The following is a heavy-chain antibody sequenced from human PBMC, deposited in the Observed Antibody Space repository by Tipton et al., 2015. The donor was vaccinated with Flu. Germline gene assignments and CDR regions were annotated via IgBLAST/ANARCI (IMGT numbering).Heavy chain of an antibody. Sequence: QLVQSGAEVKQPGESLKISCESSGFDFTYYWIGWVRQSPGKGLEWMGIIYPGNSDTRNSPSFRGQVTLSADKSINTAYLQWNSLKASDTAMYDCARHGSSGWYYCYSGMDFWGQGTTVTVSS. CDR2: IYPGNSDT. V-gene: IGHV5-51*01. J-gene: IGHJ6*02. D-gene: IGHD6-19*01. CDR1: GFDFTYYW. CDR3: ARHGSSGWYYCYSGMDF.